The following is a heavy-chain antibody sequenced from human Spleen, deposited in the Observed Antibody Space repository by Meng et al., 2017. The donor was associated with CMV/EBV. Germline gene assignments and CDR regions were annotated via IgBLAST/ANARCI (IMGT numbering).Heavy chain of an antibody. CDR3: ARVTRYSSGRLDY. V-gene: IGHV3-53*05. CDR2: ISGSGGSK. J-gene: IGHJ4*02. Sequence: SCAASGFTVSSNYMSWVRQAPGKGLEWVSAISGSGGSKYYADSVKGRFTISRDNSKNTLYLQMGSLRVEDMAVYYCARVTRYSSGRLDYWGQGTLVTVSS. CDR1: GFTVSSNY. D-gene: IGHD6-19*01.